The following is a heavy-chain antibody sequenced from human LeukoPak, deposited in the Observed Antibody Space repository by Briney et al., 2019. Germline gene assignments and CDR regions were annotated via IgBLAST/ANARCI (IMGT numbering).Heavy chain of an antibody. CDR3: ARGSAAKAVVAATRGFDY. CDR1: GFTVSSNY. Sequence: GGSLRLSCAAPGFTVSSNYMSWVRQAPGKGLEWVSVIYSGGSTYYADSVKGRFTISRDNSKNTLYLQMNSLRAEDTAVYYCARGSAAKAVVAATRGFDYWGQGTLVTVSS. D-gene: IGHD2-15*01. J-gene: IGHJ4*02. CDR2: IYSGGST. V-gene: IGHV3-66*01.